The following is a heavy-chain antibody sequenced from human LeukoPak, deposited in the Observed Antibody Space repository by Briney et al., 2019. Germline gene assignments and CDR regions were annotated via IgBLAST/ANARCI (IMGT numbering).Heavy chain of an antibody. CDR3: GKGIVVVPAVVDD. V-gene: IGHV3-30*02. CDR2: IRYDGSSK. CDR1: GFTFSSYG. J-gene: IGHJ4*02. Sequence: GGSLRLSCAASGFTFSSYGIHWVRQAPGNGLEFVAYIRYDGSSKYYADSVKGRFTISRDNSKNTVYLQMNSLRAEDTAVYYCGKGIVVVPAVVDDWGQGTLVTVSS. D-gene: IGHD2-2*01.